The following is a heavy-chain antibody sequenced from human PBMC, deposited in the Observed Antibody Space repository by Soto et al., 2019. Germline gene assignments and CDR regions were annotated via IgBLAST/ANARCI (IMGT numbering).Heavy chain of an antibody. V-gene: IGHV4-59*01. CDR3: ARGYRSLDY. CDR2: IYYSGST. CDR1: GGSISSYY. Sequence: QVQLQESGPGLVKPSATVSLTCTVSGGSISSYYWSWIWQPPGKGLEWIGYIYYSGSTNYNPSLKSRVTISVDMSKNQFSLKLSSVTAADTAVYYCARGYRSLDYWGQGTLVTVSS. J-gene: IGHJ4*02. D-gene: IGHD4-4*01.